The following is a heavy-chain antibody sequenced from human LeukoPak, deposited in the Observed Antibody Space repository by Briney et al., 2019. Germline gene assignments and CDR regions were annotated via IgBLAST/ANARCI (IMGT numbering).Heavy chain of an antibody. J-gene: IGHJ4*02. D-gene: IGHD2-15*01. CDR1: GVTFSSYA. Sequence: GRALRLSCAASGVTFSSYAMHWVRQAPGKGLEWVAVISYDGSNKYYADSVKGRFTISRDNSKNTLYLQMNSLRAEDTAVYYCAKSGLNRFDYWGQGTLVTVSS. CDR2: ISYDGSNK. V-gene: IGHV3-30*04. CDR3: AKSGLNRFDY.